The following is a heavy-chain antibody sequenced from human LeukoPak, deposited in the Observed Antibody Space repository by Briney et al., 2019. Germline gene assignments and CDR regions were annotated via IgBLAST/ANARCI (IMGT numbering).Heavy chain of an antibody. Sequence: GGSLRLSCAASGFTFSSYSMNWDRQAPGKGLEWVSSISSSSSYIYYADSVKGRFTISRDNAKNSLYLQMNSLRAEDTAVYYCARGELTTVTSYYYYGMDVWGQGTTVTVSS. V-gene: IGHV3-21*01. CDR1: GFTFSSYS. CDR3: ARGELTTVTSYYYYGMDV. J-gene: IGHJ6*02. D-gene: IGHD4-17*01. CDR2: ISSSSSYI.